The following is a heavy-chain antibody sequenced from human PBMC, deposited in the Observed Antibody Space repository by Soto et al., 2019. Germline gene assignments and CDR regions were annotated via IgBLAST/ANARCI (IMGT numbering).Heavy chain of an antibody. CDR1: GGTFSSYA. CDR3: ATQTTSRITIFGVVNPIMYHREQH. Sequence: SVKVSCKASGGTFSSYAISWVRQAPGRGLEWMGGIIPIFGTANYAQKFQGRVTITADESTSTAYMELSSLRSEDTAVYYCATQTTSRITIFGVVNPIMYHREQHSGQGPPATDPS. J-gene: IGHJ4*03. D-gene: IGHD3-3*01. V-gene: IGHV1-69*13. CDR2: IIPIFGTA.